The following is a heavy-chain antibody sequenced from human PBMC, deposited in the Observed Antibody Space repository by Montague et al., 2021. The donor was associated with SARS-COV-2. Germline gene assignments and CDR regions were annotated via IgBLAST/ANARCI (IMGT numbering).Heavy chain of an antibody. D-gene: IGHD3-9*01. V-gene: IGHV4-39*01. CDR1: GGSISSSSYY. J-gene: IGHJ6*02. CDR3: VRLSKTGYPPLYYYYGMDV. CDR2: IYYSGST. Sequence: SETLSLTCTVSGGSISSSSYYWGWIRQPPGKGLEWIGSIYYSGSTYYNPSLKSRVTISVDTSKNQFSLKLSSVTAADTAVYYCVRLSKTGYPPLYYYYGMDVWGQGTTVTVSS.